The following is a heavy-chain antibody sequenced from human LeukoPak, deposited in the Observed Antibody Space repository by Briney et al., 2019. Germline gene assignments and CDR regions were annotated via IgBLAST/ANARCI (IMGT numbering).Heavy chain of an antibody. V-gene: IGHV1-8*01. Sequence: GASVKVSCKASGYTFSSYDINWVRQATGQGLEWMGWMNPNSGNTGYAQRFQGRVTMTRNTSISTAYMELSSLRSDDTAVYYCARVAGVWFGELRLPVGYWGQGTLVTVSS. CDR3: ARVAGVWFGELRLPVGY. CDR2: MNPNSGNT. D-gene: IGHD3-10*01. CDR1: GYTFSSYD. J-gene: IGHJ4*02.